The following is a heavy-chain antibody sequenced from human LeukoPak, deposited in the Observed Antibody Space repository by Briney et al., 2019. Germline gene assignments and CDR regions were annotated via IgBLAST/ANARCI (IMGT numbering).Heavy chain of an antibody. CDR2: INHSGST. Sequence: SETLSLTCTVSGYSISSGYYWGWIRQPPGKGLEWIGEINHSGSTNYNPSLKSRVTISVDTSKNQFSLKLSSVTAADTAVYYCARGPGYSGSYYDYWGQGTLVTVSS. J-gene: IGHJ4*02. CDR3: ARGPGYSGSYYDY. CDR1: GYSISSGYY. D-gene: IGHD1-26*01. V-gene: IGHV4-38-2*02.